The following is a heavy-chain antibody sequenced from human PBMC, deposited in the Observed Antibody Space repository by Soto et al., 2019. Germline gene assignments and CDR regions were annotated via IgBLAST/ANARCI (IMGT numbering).Heavy chain of an antibody. CDR3: ARAPRDYDILTGYYPYGMDV. J-gene: IGHJ6*02. D-gene: IGHD3-9*01. V-gene: IGHV4-30-2*01. CDR2: IYHSGST. Sequence: QLQLQESGSGLVKPSQTLSLTCAVSGGSISSGGYSWSWIRQPPGKGLEWIGYIYHSGSTYYNPSLKSRVTLSVDRSKNQFSLKLSSVTAADTAVYYCARAPRDYDILTGYYPYGMDVWGQGTTVTVSS. CDR1: GGSISSGGYS.